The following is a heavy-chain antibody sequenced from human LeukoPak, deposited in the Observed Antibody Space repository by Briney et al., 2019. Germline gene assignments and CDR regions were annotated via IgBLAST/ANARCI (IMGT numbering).Heavy chain of an antibody. CDR1: GESFSGYY. CDR3: ARVLGYYDFWSGYPLSRNAFDN. D-gene: IGHD3-3*01. J-gene: IGHJ3*02. CDR2: INHSGST. V-gene: IGHV4-34*01. Sequence: SETLSLTCAVYGESFSGYYWSWIRQPPGKGLGWIGEINHSGSTNYNPSLKSRVTISVDTSKNQFSLKLSSVTAADTAVYYCARVLGYYDFWSGYPLSRNAFDNWGQGTMVTVSS.